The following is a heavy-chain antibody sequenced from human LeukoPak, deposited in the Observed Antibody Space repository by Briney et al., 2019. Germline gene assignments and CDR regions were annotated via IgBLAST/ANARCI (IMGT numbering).Heavy chain of an antibody. CDR3: ARVFTRTAFDY. J-gene: IGHJ4*02. Sequence: SETLSLTCTVSGGSISSYCWSWIRQPPGKGLEWIGYIYYSGSTNYNPSLKSRVTISVDTSKNQFSLKLSSVTAADTVVYYCARVFTRTAFDYWGQGTLVTVSS. V-gene: IGHV4-59*01. CDR1: GGSISSYC. CDR2: IYYSGST. D-gene: IGHD3-16*01.